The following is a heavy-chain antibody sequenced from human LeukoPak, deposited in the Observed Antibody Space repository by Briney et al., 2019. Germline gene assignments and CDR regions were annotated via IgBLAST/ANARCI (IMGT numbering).Heavy chain of an antibody. CDR1: GFTFSKFP. J-gene: IGHJ4*02. D-gene: IGHD6-6*01. V-gene: IGHV3-23*01. CDR3: ANGGSSSSGY. Sequence: PGGSLRLSCAASGFTFSKFPMGWVRQAPGRGLEWVSAISASGDVTFCADSLRGRFTISRDNSKNTLYLQMNSLRAEDTAVYYCANGGSSSSGYWGQGTLVTVSS. CDR2: ISASGDVT.